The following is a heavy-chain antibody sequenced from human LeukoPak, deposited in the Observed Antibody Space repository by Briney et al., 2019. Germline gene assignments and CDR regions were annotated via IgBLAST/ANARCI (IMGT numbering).Heavy chain of an antibody. CDR3: AKGESRSTSHPGGSWFDP. D-gene: IGHD6-6*01. Sequence: GGSLRLCCAASGFTFSSYGMHWVRQAPGKGLESVAFIRYDGSNKYYADSVKGRFTISRDNSKNTLYLQMNSLRAEDTAVYYCAKGESRSTSHPGGSWFDPWGQGTLVTVSS. J-gene: IGHJ5*02. V-gene: IGHV3-30*02. CDR1: GFTFSSYG. CDR2: IRYDGSNK.